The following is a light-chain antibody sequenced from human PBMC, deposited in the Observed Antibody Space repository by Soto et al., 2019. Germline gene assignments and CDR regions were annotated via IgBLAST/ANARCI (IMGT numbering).Light chain of an antibody. Sequence: QSVLTQPPSVSGAPGQGVTISCTGSSSNIGAGYDVHWYQQLPGTAPKLLIYGNSNRPSGVPDRFSGSKSGTSASLAITGLQAEDEADYYCQSYDSSLSSVFGTGTKLTVL. CDR2: GNS. CDR3: QSYDSSLSSV. J-gene: IGLJ1*01. V-gene: IGLV1-40*01. CDR1: SSNIGAGYD.